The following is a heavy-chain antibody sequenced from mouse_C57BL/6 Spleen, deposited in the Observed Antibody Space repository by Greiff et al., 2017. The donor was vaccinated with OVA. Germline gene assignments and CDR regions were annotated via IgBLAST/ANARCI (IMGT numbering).Heavy chain of an antibody. CDR3: TRSIYYYGSSYGY. V-gene: IGHV6-6*01. CDR1: GFTFSDAW. D-gene: IGHD1-1*01. J-gene: IGHJ2*01. CDR2: IRNKANNHAT. Sequence: EVQLQQSGGGLVQPGGSMKLSCAASGFTFSDAWMDWVRQSPEKGLEWVAEIRNKANNHATYYAESVKGRFTISRDDSKSSVYLQMNSLRAEDTGIYYCTRSIYYYGSSYGYWGQGTTLTVSS.